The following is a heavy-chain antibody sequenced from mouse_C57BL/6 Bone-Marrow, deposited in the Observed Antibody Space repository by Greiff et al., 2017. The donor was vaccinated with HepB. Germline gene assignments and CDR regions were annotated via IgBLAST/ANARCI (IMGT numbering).Heavy chain of an antibody. CDR3: ARKGDSGWYFGV. J-gene: IGHJ1*03. CDR1: GYTFTSYG. Sequence: VQLVESGAELARPGASVKLSCKASGYTFTSYGISWVKQRTGQGLEWIGEIYPRSGNTYYNEKFKGKATLTADKSSSTAYMELRSLTSEDSAVYFCARKGDSGWYFGVWGTGTTVTVSS. CDR2: IYPRSGNT. V-gene: IGHV1-81*01.